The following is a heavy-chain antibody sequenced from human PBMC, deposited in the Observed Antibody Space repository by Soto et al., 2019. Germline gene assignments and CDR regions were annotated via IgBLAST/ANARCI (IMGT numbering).Heavy chain of an antibody. CDR1: GFTFSAVY. V-gene: IGHV3-11*05. Sequence: QVQLEESGVCLVKLGGSLRLSWAASGFTFSAVYMSWIRQAPNKGLEYISYISSSGTSANYADSVKGRFTISRDNAKNSLYLQMNSLRAEDTAVYYCARERGAVTVQYFDYWGQGALVTVSS. D-gene: IGHD6-19*01. J-gene: IGHJ4*02. CDR3: ARERGAVTVQYFDY. CDR2: ISSSGTSA.